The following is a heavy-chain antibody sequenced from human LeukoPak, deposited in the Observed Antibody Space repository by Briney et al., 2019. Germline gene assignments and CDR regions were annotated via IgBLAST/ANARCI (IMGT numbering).Heavy chain of an antibody. CDR1: GFTFSSYS. J-gene: IGHJ4*02. CDR3: ARDSGSFNRYFVY. CDR2: ISSTSNTI. D-gene: IGHD1-26*01. V-gene: IGHV3-48*04. Sequence: GGSLRLSCAASGFTFSSYSMNWVRQAPGKGLEWVSYISSTSNTIYYADSVKGRFTISRDNAKNSLYLQMNSLRAEDTALYYCARDSGSFNRYFVYWGQGALVTVCS.